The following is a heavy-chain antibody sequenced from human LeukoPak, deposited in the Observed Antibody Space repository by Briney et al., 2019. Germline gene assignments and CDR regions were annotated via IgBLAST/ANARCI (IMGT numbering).Heavy chain of an antibody. CDR2: IYLCDSGT. CDR1: ANGFTNYW. Sequence: GQPLQIPSQALANGFTNYWIAWAGSIRGEGLEWMGIIYLCDSGTAYSPPFQRQVTISADRSMDNAYLQWSSLRASDSAMYYCARLRSSLLWWGEPLHPWGQGTLVTVSS. V-gene: IGHV5-51*01. J-gene: IGHJ1*01. D-gene: IGHD3-10*01. CDR3: ARLRSSLLWWGEPLHP.